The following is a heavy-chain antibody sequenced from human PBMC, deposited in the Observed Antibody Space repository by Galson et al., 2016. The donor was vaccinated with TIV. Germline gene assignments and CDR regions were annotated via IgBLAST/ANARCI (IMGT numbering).Heavy chain of an antibody. CDR3: TKVPSSGFSYYYGLDV. CDR2: ISAGGGST. V-gene: IGHV3-23*01. D-gene: IGHD3-22*01. CDR1: GFTFSSHA. J-gene: IGHJ6*02. Sequence: SLRLSCAASGFTFSSHAMTWVRQPPGKGLEWVSAISAGGGSTYYADSVKGRFTISRDNSKNTLFLQMNSLRAEDTAIYYCTKVPSSGFSYYYGLDVWGQGTTVIVSS.